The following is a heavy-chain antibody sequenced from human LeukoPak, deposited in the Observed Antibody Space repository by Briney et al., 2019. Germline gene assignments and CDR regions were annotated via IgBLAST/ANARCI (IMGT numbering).Heavy chain of an antibody. J-gene: IGHJ2*01. CDR1: GYTFTAYH. CDR3: ARDSCGGGGCHFWYFDL. Sequence: ASVKVSCKASGYTFTAYHMHWVRQAPGQGPEWMGSIHPNSGATNYAQKFQGRVTMTRDTSISTASMELSRLKFEDTAVYYCARDSCGGGGCHFWYFDLWGRGTLVTVSS. V-gene: IGHV1-2*02. D-gene: IGHD6-19*01. CDR2: IHPNSGAT.